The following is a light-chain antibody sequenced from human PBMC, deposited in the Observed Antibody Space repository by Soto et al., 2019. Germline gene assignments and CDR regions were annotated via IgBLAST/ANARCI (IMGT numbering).Light chain of an antibody. J-gene: IGKJ4*01. CDR2: AAS. CDR3: QQYNGYALT. CDR1: QDISNY. Sequence: DIQMTQSPSSLSASVGDRVTITCRASQDISNYLAWVHQKAGKAPKTVIYAASSLQSGVPSRFSGSGSGTDFTLTISSLQLEDFATFYCQQYNGYALTFGGGTKVEIK. V-gene: IGKV1-16*01.